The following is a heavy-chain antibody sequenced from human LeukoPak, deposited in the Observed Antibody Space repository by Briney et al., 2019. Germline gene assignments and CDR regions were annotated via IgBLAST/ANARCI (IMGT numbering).Heavy chain of an antibody. CDR1: GGSFSGYY. CDR2: MNPSGST. CDR3: ARLGIVRQLDFYYYGMDV. D-gene: IGHD6-13*01. V-gene: IGHV4-34*01. Sequence: SETLSLTCAVYGGSFSGYYWTWIRQTPGKGLEWIGEMNPSGSTNYNPSLKSRVTISVDTSKSQFSLKLSSVTAADTAVYYCARLGIVRQLDFYYYGMDVWGQGTTVTVSS. J-gene: IGHJ6*02.